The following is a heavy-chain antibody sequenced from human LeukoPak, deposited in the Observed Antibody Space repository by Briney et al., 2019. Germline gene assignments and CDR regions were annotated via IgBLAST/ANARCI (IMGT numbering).Heavy chain of an antibody. V-gene: IGHV3-23*01. Sequence: GGSLRLSCAASGFTFSSYAMSWVRQAPGKGLEWVSAISGSGGSTSYADSVKGRFTISRDSSKNTLYLQMNSLRAEDTAVYYCAKHVGVAAAEFVDYWGQGTLVTVSS. CDR3: AKHVGVAAAEFVDY. CDR2: ISGSGGST. CDR1: GFTFSSYA. J-gene: IGHJ4*02. D-gene: IGHD6-13*01.